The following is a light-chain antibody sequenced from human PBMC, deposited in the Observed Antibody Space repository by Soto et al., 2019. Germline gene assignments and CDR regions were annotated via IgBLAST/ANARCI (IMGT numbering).Light chain of an antibody. V-gene: IGLV2-14*03. J-gene: IGLJ1*01. CDR2: DVS. Sequence: QSALTQPASVSGSPGQSITISCTGTNSDVGVYNYVSWYQRHPGKAPKVMIYDVSNRPSGVSNRFSDSKSGYTASLTISGLQAEDEADYCWGSSTSSNTLGLFFGSGTKLTVL. CDR1: NSDVGVYNY. CDR3: GSSTSSNTLGLF.